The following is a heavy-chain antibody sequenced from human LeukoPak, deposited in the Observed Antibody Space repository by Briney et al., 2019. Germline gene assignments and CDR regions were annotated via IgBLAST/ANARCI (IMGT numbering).Heavy chain of an antibody. D-gene: IGHD3-16*01. V-gene: IGHV1-2*02. Sequence: VAAVKVSCKASGYTFTGYYMHWVRQAPGQGREWMGWINPNSGDTKYSQKFQARVTTTRDTSIRTAYIELTRLRSDDTAVYYCATQRGSYLWGTDFDYWGQGTLVTVSS. CDR2: INPNSGDT. CDR3: ATQRGSYLWGTDFDY. CDR1: GYTFTGYY. J-gene: IGHJ4*02.